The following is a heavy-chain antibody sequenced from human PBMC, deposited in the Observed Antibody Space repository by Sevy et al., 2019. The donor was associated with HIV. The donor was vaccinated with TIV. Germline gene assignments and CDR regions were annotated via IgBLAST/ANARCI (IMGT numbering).Heavy chain of an antibody. J-gene: IGHJ5*02. CDR3: AKDCGIGGDCCLGWFGH. CDR2: IGHDGHKN. Sequence: GGSLRLSCAASGFSFSSVGINWVRLTPGTGLEWLAFIGHDGHKNFYGASVKGRFTASRDNSKNTMSLQMNSLRVEDTAIYYCAKDCGIGGDCCLGWFGHRGQGTVVTVSS. D-gene: IGHD2-21*02. V-gene: IGHV3-30*02. CDR1: GFSFSSVG.